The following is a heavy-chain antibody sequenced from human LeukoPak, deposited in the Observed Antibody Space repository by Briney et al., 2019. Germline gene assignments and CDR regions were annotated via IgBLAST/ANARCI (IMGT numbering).Heavy chain of an antibody. V-gene: IGHV4-59*01. CDR3: ARGIVVVPAAIMFPANWFDP. D-gene: IGHD2-2*02. J-gene: IGHJ5*02. CDR1: GGSISSYY. Sequence: SETLSLTCTVSGGSISSYYWSWIRQPPGKGLEWIGYIYYSGSTNYNPSLKSRVTISVDTSKNQFSLKLSSVTAADTAVYYCARGIVVVPAAIMFPANWFDPWGQGTLVTVSS. CDR2: IYYSGST.